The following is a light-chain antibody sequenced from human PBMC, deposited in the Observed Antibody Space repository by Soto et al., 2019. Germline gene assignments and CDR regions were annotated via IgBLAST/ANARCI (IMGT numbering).Light chain of an antibody. Sequence: QSALTQPASVSGSPGQSITISCTGTSSDVLSYDAVSWYQHHPGKAPKLIIYEGNKRPSGVSNRFTGSRSGNMASLTISGLQAEDKADYYCCSYVYTNSWVFGGGTKLTVL. CDR2: EGN. V-gene: IGLV2-23*01. CDR1: SSDVLSYDA. CDR3: CSYVYTNSWV. J-gene: IGLJ3*02.